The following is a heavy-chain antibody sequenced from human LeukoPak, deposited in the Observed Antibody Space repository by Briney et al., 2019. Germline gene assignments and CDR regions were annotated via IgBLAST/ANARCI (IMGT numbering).Heavy chain of an antibody. CDR3: ARDRNHDFWSGYLYYYYYYMDV. CDR1: GYTFTSYG. V-gene: IGHV1-18*01. Sequence: ASVKVSCKASGYTFTSYGISWVRQAPGQGLEWMGWISAYNGNTNYAQKLQGRVTMTRDTSISTAYMELSRLRSDDTAVYYCARDRNHDFWSGYLYYYYYYMDVWGKGTTVTVSS. J-gene: IGHJ6*03. CDR2: ISAYNGNT. D-gene: IGHD3-3*01.